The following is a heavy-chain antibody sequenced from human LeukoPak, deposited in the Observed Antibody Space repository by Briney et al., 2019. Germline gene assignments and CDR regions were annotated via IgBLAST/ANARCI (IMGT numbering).Heavy chain of an antibody. V-gene: IGHV3-23*01. D-gene: IGHD3-22*01. J-gene: IGHJ4*02. CDR2: IADGGETT. Sequence: PGGSLRLSCAVSGFTFNNYGMSWVRQAPGMGLEWVSAIADGGETTYYADSVQGRFTISRDYSKNTLHLQMNSVRAEDTAVYYCARKAARTSGYDYWGQGILVTVSS. CDR3: ARKAARTSGYDY. CDR1: GFTFNNYG.